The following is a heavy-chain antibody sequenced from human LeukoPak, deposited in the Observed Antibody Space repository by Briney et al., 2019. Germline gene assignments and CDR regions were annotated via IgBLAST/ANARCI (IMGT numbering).Heavy chain of an antibody. CDR3: LEYCSSTSCQNDY. V-gene: IGHV4-61*02. CDR1: GGSISSGSYY. J-gene: IGHJ4*02. CDR2: IYTSGST. Sequence: PSETLSLTCTVSGGSISSGSYYWSWIRQPAGKGLEWIGRIYTSGSTNYNPSLKSRVTISVDTSKNQFSLKLSSVTAADTAVYYCLEYCSSTSCQNDYWGQGTPVTVSS. D-gene: IGHD2-2*01.